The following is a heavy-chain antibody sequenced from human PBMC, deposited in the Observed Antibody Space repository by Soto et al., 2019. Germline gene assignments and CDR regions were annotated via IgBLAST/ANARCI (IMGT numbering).Heavy chain of an antibody. Sequence: GGSLRLSCAASGFTFSSYGMHWVRQAPGKGLEWVAVIWYDGSNKYYADSVKGRFTISRENSKNTLYLQMNSLRAEDTAVYYCARDMLPGPDGAVLIPPGGNFLFAEQSHGMDVWGQGTTVTVSS. J-gene: IGHJ6*02. CDR2: IWYDGSNK. CDR3: ARDMLPGPDGAVLIPPGGNFLFAEQSHGMDV. D-gene: IGHD2-8*02. CDR1: GFTFSSYG. V-gene: IGHV3-33*01.